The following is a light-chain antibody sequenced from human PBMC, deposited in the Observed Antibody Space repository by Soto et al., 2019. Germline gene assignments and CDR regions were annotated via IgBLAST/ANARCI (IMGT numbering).Light chain of an antibody. V-gene: IGKV1-39*01. CDR2: AAS. J-gene: IGKJ4*01. CDR1: QSISSY. Sequence: DIQMTQSPSTLSSSLGDRVTITCRASQSISSYLNWYQQKPGKAPKLLIYAASSLQSGVPSRFSGSGSGTDFTLTISSLQPEDFATYYCQKSYSTPLNFGGGTKVDIK. CDR3: QKSYSTPLN.